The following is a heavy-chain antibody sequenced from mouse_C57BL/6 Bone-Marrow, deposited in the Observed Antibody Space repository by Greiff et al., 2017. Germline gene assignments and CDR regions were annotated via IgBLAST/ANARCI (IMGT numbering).Heavy chain of an antibody. V-gene: IGHV1-72*01. CDR3: ARSGLITTVVARNWYFEV. CDR2: IDPNSGGT. J-gene: IGHJ1*03. Sequence: VQLQQPGAELVKPGASVKLSCKASGYTFTSYWMHWVKQRPGRGLEWIGRIDPNSGGTKYNEKFKSKAKLTVDKTSITAYMQLSSLTSEDSAVSYCARSGLITTVVARNWYFEVWGTGTTVTVSS. CDR1: GYTFTSYW. D-gene: IGHD1-1*01.